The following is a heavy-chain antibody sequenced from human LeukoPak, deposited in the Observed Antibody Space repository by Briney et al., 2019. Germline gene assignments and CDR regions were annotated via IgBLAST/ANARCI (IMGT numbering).Heavy chain of an antibody. D-gene: IGHD6-13*01. J-gene: IGHJ4*02. Sequence: SQTLSLSCAISGDSVSSNSAAWNWIRQSPSRGLEWLGRTYYRSKWYNDYAVSVKSRLTINPDTSKNQFSLLLNPVTPEDTAVYYCARVDSSFRGYKADYWGQGTLVTVSS. V-gene: IGHV6-1*01. CDR3: ARVDSSFRGYKADY. CDR2: TYYRSKWYN. CDR1: GDSVSSNSAA.